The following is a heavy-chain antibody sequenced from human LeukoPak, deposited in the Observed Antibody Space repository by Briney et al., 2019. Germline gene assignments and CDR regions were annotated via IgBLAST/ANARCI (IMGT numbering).Heavy chain of an antibody. CDR3: ARNQQLGGHSYYYYGMDV. V-gene: IGHV3-23*01. CDR1: GFTSIAYA. CDR2: ISGGGVTT. J-gene: IGHJ6*02. D-gene: IGHD3-16*01. Sequence: GGSLRLSCVGSGFTSIAYALTWARQAPGKGLEWVSGISGGGVTTYYADSVKGRFTISRDSSKNTLYLQMNSLRADDTAIYYCARNQQLGGHSYYYYGMDVWGQGTTVTVSS.